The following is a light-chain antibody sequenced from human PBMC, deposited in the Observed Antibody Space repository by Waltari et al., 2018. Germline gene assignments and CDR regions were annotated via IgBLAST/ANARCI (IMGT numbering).Light chain of an antibody. J-gene: IGLJ2*01. CDR2: FDS. CDR1: NIGGKS. CDR3: QVWDTSRDHPVI. V-gene: IGLV3-21*04. Sequence: SYVLAQPPSVSVAPGKTAKITCGGNNIGGKSVHWYQQKPGQAPVLVMYFDSDWPSGIPGRFSASNSGNTATLTISRVEAGDEADYYCQVWDTSRDHPVIFGGGTKLTVL.